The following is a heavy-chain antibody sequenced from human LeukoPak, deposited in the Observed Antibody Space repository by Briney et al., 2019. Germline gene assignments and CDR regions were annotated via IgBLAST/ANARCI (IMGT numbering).Heavy chain of an antibody. D-gene: IGHD6-13*01. CDR2: IIPIFETA. J-gene: IGHJ5*02. V-gene: IGHV1-69*01. CDR3: ARGAAAGTSAVWFDP. Sequence: ASVKASCKASGGTFSSYAISWVRQAPGQGLEWMGGIIPIFETAKYAQKFQGRVTITADESTSTAYMELSSLRSEDTAVYYCARGAAAGTSAVWFDPWGQGTLVTVSS. CDR1: GGTFSSYA.